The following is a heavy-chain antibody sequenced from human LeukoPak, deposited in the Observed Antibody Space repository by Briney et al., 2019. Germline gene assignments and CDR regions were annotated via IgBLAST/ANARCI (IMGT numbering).Heavy chain of an antibody. CDR2: IYYSGST. CDR3: AREPVSNGWGAFDY. J-gene: IGHJ4*02. V-gene: IGHV4-31*03. CDR1: GGSISSGGYY. D-gene: IGHD6-19*01. Sequence: SQTLSLTCTVSGGSISSGGYYWSWIRQHPGKGLEWIGYIYYSGSTYYNPSLKSRVTISVDTSKNQFSLKLSSVTAADTAVYYCAREPVSNGWGAFDYWGQGTLVTVSS.